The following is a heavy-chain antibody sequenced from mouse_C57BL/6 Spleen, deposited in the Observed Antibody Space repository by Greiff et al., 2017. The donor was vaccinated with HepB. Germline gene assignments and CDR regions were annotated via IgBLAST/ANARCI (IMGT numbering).Heavy chain of an antibody. J-gene: IGHJ4*01. V-gene: IGHV1-55*01. CDR2: IYPGSGST. D-gene: IGHD1-1*01. CDR1: GYTFTSYW. CDR3: AGTYTKEVATGDAMDY. Sequence: QVQLQQPGAELVKPGASVKMSCKASGYTFTSYWITWVKQRPGQGLEWIGDIYPGSGSTNYNEKFKSKVTLTVDTSSSTAYMQLSSLTSEDSAVYYCAGTYTKEVATGDAMDYWGKGTSVTVSS.